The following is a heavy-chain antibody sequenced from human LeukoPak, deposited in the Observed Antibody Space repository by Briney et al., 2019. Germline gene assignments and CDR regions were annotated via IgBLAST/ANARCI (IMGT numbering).Heavy chain of an antibody. D-gene: IGHD6-13*01. J-gene: IGHJ4*02. Sequence: GGSLRLSCAASGFIFSDYYINWIRQAPGKGLEWLSYISNSGDIISYADSVKGRFTISRDNAKNSLYLQMSSLTAEDTAVYYCTRSGIAAAGRDYWGQGTLVTVSS. CDR1: GFIFSDYY. V-gene: IGHV3-11*04. CDR3: TRSGIAAAGRDY. CDR2: ISNSGDII.